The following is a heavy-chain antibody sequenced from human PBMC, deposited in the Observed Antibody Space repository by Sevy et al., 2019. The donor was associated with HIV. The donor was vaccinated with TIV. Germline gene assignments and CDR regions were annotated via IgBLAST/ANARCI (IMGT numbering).Heavy chain of an antibody. V-gene: IGHV3-7*01. Sequence: GGSLRLSCAASEFTFSKYWMGWVRQAPGKGPEWVANIKGDGSDKYYLDSVKGRFTISRDNAKSSLYLRMNSLRDEDTATHYCVRGGGACDYWGQGTLVTVSS. D-gene: IGHD2-21*02. CDR1: EFTFSKYW. CDR2: IKGDGSDK. CDR3: VRGGGACDY. J-gene: IGHJ4*02.